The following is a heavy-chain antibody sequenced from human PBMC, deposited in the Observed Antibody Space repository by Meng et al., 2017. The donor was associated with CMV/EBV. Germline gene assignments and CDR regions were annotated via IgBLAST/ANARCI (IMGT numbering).Heavy chain of an antibody. V-gene: IGHV3-21*01. D-gene: IGHD4-11*01. J-gene: IGHJ5*02. CDR2: ISSSSSYI. CDR3: ARDLEDYSRFDP. Sequence: GESLKISCAASGFTFSSYSMNWVRQAPGKGLEWVSSISSSSSYIYYADSVKGRFTISRDNAKNSLYLQMNSLRAEDTAVYYCARDLEDYSRFDPWGQGTLVTVSS. CDR1: GFTFSSYS.